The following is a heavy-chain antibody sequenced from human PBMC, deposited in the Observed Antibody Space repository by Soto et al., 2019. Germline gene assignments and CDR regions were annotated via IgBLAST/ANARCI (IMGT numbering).Heavy chain of an antibody. CDR3: ARVTATAILGVFDS. V-gene: IGHV3-48*01. CDR1: RFTFNTYS. J-gene: IGHJ4*02. CDR2: ISSSTSTI. D-gene: IGHD2-21*02. Sequence: EVQLVESGGGLVQPGGSLRLSCAASRFTFNTYSMNWVRQAPGKGLEWISYISSSTSTIYYADSVKGRFTISRDNAKNSLYLQMNSLRAEDTAVYYCARVTATAILGVFDSWGQGTLVTVSS.